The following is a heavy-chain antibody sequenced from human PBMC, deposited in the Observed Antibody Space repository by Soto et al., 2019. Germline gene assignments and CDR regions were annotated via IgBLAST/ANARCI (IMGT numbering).Heavy chain of an antibody. D-gene: IGHD4-17*01. CDR2: IIPIFGTA. CDR1: GGTFISYA. V-gene: IGHV1-69*06. Sequence: ASVKVSCKASGGTFISYAISWLRQAPGQGLEWMGGIIPIFGTANYAQKFQGRVTITADKSTSTAYMELSSLRSEDTAVYYCASHLGTTVVPRGAFDIWGQGTMVTVSS. CDR3: ASHLGTTVVPRGAFDI. J-gene: IGHJ3*02.